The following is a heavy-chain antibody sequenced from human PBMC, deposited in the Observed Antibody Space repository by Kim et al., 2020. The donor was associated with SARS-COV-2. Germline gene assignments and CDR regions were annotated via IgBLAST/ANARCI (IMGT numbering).Heavy chain of an antibody. CDR3: VRRAVVGSYGMDV. D-gene: IGHD6-19*01. Sequence: YPGCVKGRFTISRENAKNSLYLQMNSLRVEDTAVYYCVRRAVVGSYGMDVWGQGTTVTVSS. J-gene: IGHJ6*02. V-gene: IGHV3-13*01.